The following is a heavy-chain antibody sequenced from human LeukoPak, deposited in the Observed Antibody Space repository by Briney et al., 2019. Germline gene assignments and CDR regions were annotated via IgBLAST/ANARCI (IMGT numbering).Heavy chain of an antibody. CDR3: ARDGGDSGYDSF. D-gene: IGHD5-12*01. V-gene: IGHV1-2*02. CDR1: GYTFTGYY. CDR2: INPNSGGT. Sequence: ASVKVSCKASGYTFTGYYMHWVRQASGQGLEWMGWINPNSGGTKYAQKFQGRVTMTRDTSISTAYMELSRLRSDDTAVYYCARDGGDSGYDSFGGQGTLVTVSS. J-gene: IGHJ4*02.